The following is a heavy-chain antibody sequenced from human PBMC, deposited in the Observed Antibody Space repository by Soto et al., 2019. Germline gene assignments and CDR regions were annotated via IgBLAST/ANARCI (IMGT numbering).Heavy chain of an antibody. CDR2: IYYSGST. Sequence: ASDTLSLTCTVSGGSISSGGYYWSWIRQHPGKGLEWIGYIYYSGSTYYNPSLKSRVTISVDTSKNQFPLKLSSVTAADTAVYYCARGRTSSPTPGDYWGQGTLVTVSS. CDR1: GGSISSGGYY. D-gene: IGHD2-2*01. V-gene: IGHV4-31*03. J-gene: IGHJ4*02. CDR3: ARGRTSSPTPGDY.